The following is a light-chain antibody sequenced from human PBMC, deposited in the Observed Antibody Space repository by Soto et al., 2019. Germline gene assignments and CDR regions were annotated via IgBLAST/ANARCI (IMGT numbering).Light chain of an antibody. CDR2: RAS. CDR3: QQYQNLWT. CDR1: QLVVTSY. J-gene: IGKJ1*01. Sequence: EIVLTQSPGTLSLSPGERATLSCRASQLVVTSYLHWYQHKPGQAPRLLIYRASTRATGVPARFSGSGSGTEFTLTISSLQSEDFAIYYCQQYQNLWTFGQGTKVDIK. V-gene: IGKV3D-7*01.